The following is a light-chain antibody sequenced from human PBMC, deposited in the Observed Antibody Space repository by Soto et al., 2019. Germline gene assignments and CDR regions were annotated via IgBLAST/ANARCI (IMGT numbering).Light chain of an antibody. Sequence: EIVVTQSPGTLSLSPGERATISCRASQSVASSPLAWYRQKPGQTPRLLIYDASSRATGIPDRISGSGSGTDFTLTISRLEREDFAVYYCQQYGSAPFTFGPGNKVDIK. CDR3: QQYGSAPFT. CDR1: QSVASSP. V-gene: IGKV3-20*01. CDR2: DAS. J-gene: IGKJ3*01.